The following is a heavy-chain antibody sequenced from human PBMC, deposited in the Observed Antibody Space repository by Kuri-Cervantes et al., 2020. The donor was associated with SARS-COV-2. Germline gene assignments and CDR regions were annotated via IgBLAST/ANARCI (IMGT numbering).Heavy chain of an antibody. D-gene: IGHD3-3*01. CDR2: IGPTGTTK. CDR3: AKDRVGENHSFWSAYYQPQYKNYYSMDV. V-gene: IGHV3-11*04. CDR1: GFIFSDYY. J-gene: IGHJ6*03. Sequence: GGSLRLSCTASGFIFSDYYMTWIRQARGKGLEWVSNIGPTGTTKYYANSVKGRFTISRDNAKNSLYLQMNSLRDDDTAVYYCAKDRVGENHSFWSAYYQPQYKNYYSMDVWGKGTTVTVSS.